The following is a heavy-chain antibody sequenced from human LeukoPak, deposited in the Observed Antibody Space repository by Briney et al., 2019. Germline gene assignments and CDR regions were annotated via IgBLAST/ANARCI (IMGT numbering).Heavy chain of an antibody. CDR2: IHADSGRT. CDR1: GFTFSDHA. J-gene: IGHJ5*02. CDR3: AKEYSSSSNSDWFDP. V-gene: IGHV3-23*01. D-gene: IGHD6-6*01. Sequence: GGSLRLSCAASGFTFSDHAMNWVRQAPGKGLEWVAGIHADSGRTYHADSVKGRFTIFRDNSKNTLYLQMNSLRAEDTAVYYCAKEYSSSSNSDWFDPWGQGTLVTVSS.